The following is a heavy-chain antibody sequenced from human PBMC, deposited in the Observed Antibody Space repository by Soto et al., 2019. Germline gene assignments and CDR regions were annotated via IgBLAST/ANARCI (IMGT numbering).Heavy chain of an antibody. V-gene: IGHV3-74*01. CDR3: ARTKFGYGDRRLRSDY. CDR2: INSDGSST. CDR1: GFTFSSYW. D-gene: IGHD4-17*01. J-gene: IGHJ4*02. Sequence: GGSLRLSCAASGFTFSSYWMHWVRQAPGKGLVWVSRINSDGSSTSYADSVKGRFTISRDNAKNTLYLQMNSLRAEDTAVYYCARTKFGYGDRRLRSDYWGQGTLVTVSS.